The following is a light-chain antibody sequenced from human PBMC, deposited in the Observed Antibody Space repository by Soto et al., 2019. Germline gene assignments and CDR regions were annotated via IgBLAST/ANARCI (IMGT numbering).Light chain of an antibody. CDR1: GFNIGSYT. V-gene: IGLV1-44*01. Sequence: QSVLTQPPSASGTPGQRVTISCSGGGFNIGSYTVNWYRQLPGSAPKLLIYSDSQRPSGVPDRFSGSKSGTSASLAISGLQSEDEADYYCAAWDDSLNGPVFGGGTQLTVL. CDR3: AAWDDSLNGPV. J-gene: IGLJ7*01. CDR2: SDS.